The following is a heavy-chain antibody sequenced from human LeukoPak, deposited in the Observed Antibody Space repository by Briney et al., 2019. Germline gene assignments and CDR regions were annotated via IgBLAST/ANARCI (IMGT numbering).Heavy chain of an antibody. CDR2: ITSDGSIT. J-gene: IGHJ5*02. Sequence: GGSLRLSCAASGFTFSSYWMHWVRQAPGKGLVWVSRITSDGSITTYADFVKGRFTISRDNAKNTVYLQMNSLRAEDTAVYYCARGKYCSSTSCIGDYFDPWGQGTLVTVSS. D-gene: IGHD2-2*01. CDR3: ARGKYCSSTSCIGDYFDP. CDR1: GFTFSSYW. V-gene: IGHV3-74*03.